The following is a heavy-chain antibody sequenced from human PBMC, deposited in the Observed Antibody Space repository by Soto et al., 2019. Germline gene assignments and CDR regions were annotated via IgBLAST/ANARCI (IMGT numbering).Heavy chain of an antibody. D-gene: IGHD4-17*01. Sequence: SETLSLTCTVSGGSISRGGYYWSWIRQHPGKGLEWIGYMHHSGSTYYSPSLKSRVTISVDTSKNQFSLKLNSVTAADTAVYYCARERAGEFGDRTYAFDIWGQGAMVTVSS. CDR1: GGSISRGGYY. CDR3: ARERAGEFGDRTYAFDI. J-gene: IGHJ3*02. V-gene: IGHV4-31*03. CDR2: MHHSGST.